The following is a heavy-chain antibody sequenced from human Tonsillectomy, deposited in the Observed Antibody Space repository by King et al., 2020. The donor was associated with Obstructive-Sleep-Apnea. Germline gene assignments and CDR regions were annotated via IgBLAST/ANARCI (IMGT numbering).Heavy chain of an antibody. J-gene: IGHJ4*02. Sequence: VQLVESGGGLVKPGGSLRLSCAASGFTFSDYYMSWIRQAPGKGLEWVSYISSDGSNIYYADSVKGRFTMSRDNAKKSLYLQMKSLRAEDTAVYYCARDFDSSGYYYVADYWGQGTLVTVSS. CDR1: GFTFSDYY. CDR3: ARDFDSSGYYYVADY. D-gene: IGHD3-22*01. V-gene: IGHV3-11*01. CDR2: ISSDGSNI.